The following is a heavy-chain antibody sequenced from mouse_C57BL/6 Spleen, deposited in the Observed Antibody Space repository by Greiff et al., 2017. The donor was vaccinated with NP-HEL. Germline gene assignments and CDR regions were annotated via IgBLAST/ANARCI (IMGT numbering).Heavy chain of an antibody. V-gene: IGHV14-4*01. D-gene: IGHD2-4*01. CDR1: GFNIKDDY. CDR3: TAIYYDYLYYAMDY. Sequence: VQLQQSGAELVRPGASVKLSCTASGFNIKDDYMHWVKQRPEQGLEWIGWIDPENGDTEYASKFQGKATITADTSSNTAYLQLSSLTSEDTAVYYCTAIYYDYLYYAMDYWGQGTSVTVSS. CDR2: IDPENGDT. J-gene: IGHJ4*01.